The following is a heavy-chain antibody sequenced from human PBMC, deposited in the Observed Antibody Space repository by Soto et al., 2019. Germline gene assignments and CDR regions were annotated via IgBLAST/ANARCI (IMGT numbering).Heavy chain of an antibody. CDR2: ISSSSSYI. J-gene: IGHJ6*03. CDR3: ARVDCSSTSCYFGYYYMDV. V-gene: IGHV3-21*01. CDR1: GFTFSSYS. D-gene: IGHD2-2*01. Sequence: EVQLVESGGGLVKPGGSLRLSCAASGFTFSSYSMNWVRQAPGKGLEWVSSISSSSSYIYYADSVKGRFTISRDNAKNSLDLQMNSLRAEDTAVYYCARVDCSSTSCYFGYYYMDVWGKGTTVTVSS.